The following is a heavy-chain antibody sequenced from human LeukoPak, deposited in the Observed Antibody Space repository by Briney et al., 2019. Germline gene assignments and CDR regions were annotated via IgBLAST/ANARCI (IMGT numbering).Heavy chain of an antibody. V-gene: IGHV1-69*13. J-gene: IGHJ6*03. CDR3: ARGVVGATTYYYYMDV. D-gene: IGHD1-26*01. Sequence: SVKVSCKASGYTFTSYDISWVRQAPGQGLEWMGGIIPIFGTANYAQKFQGRVTITADESTSTAYMELSSLRSEDTAVYYCARGVVGATTYYYYMDVWGKGTTVTISS. CDR2: IIPIFGTA. CDR1: GYTFTSYD.